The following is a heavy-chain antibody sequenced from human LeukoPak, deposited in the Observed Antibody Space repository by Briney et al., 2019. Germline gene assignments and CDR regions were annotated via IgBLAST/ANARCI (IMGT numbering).Heavy chain of an antibody. J-gene: IGHJ3*02. Sequence: GASVKASCKASGYTFTNYCIHWVRQAPGQGLEWMGLINPGGDNTDYAQNFQGRVTMTRDTSTSTVYMGLSSLRSEDTAVYYCARIRDGYNDAYDIWGQGTMVTVSS. CDR2: INPGGDNT. CDR3: ARIRDGYNDAYDI. CDR1: GYTFTNYC. D-gene: IGHD5-24*01. V-gene: IGHV1-46*01.